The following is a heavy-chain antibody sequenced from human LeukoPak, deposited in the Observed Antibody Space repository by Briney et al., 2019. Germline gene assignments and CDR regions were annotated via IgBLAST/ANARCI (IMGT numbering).Heavy chain of an antibody. CDR1: GGSISSDT. J-gene: IGHJ6*03. CDR3: ARDLRPSYDILGEDYMDV. CDR2: IKRDGSEK. V-gene: IGHV3-7*01. Sequence: PSETLSLTCTVSGGSISSDTSHWGWIRQPPGKGLEWVANIKRDGSEKYYGDSVKGRFTISRDNAKNSLYLQMNSLRAEDTAVYYCARDLRPSYDILGEDYMDVWGKGTTVTVSS. D-gene: IGHD3-9*01.